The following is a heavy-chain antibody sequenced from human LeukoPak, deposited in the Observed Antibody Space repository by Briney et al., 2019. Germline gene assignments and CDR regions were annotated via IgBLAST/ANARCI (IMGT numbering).Heavy chain of an antibody. CDR1: GLTFSSYA. Sequence: GGSLRLSCAASGLTFSSYAMHWVRQAPGKGLEWVAVISYDGSNKYYADSVKGRFTISRDNSKNTLYLQMNSLRAEDTAVYYCAKDAALYDFWSGYYHPPKYYYYYYGMDVWGQGTTVTVSS. V-gene: IGHV3-30-3*01. D-gene: IGHD3-3*01. CDR3: AKDAALYDFWSGYYHPPKYYYYYYGMDV. CDR2: ISYDGSNK. J-gene: IGHJ6*02.